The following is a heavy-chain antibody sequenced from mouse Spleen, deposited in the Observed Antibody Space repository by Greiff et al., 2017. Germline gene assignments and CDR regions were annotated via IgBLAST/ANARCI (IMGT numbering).Heavy chain of an antibody. J-gene: IGHJ4*01. D-gene: IGHD3-2*01. Sequence: QVQLKQPGTELVKPGASVKLSCKASGYTFTSYWMHWVKQRPGQGLEWIGNINPSNGGTNYNEKFKSKATLTVDKSSSTAYMQLSSLTSEDSAVYYCAREGQLGYYAMDYWGQGTSVTVSS. CDR1: GYTFTSYW. CDR2: INPSNGGT. V-gene: IGHV1-53*01. CDR3: AREGQLGYYAMDY.